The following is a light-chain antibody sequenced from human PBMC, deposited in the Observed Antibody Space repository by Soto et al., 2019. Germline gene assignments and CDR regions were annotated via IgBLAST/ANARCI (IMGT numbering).Light chain of an antibody. CDR1: QAVNTR. CDR2: LAS. Sequence: EIVLTQSPATLSSFPGDRVTLSCRASQAVNTRLAWYQHKPGQAPRLLIYLASNRAAGVPARFSGSGSGTDFTLTISDVEPEDFGMYYCQQYGSSWTFGQGTKVEFK. CDR3: QQYGSSWT. V-gene: IGKV3D-11*03. J-gene: IGKJ1*01.